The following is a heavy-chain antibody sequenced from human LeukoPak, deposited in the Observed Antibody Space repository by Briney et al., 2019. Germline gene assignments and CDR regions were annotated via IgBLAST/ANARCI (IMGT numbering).Heavy chain of an antibody. CDR3: ARAADYRLDY. Sequence: GGSLRLSCAASGFTFSSYWMYWVRQAPGKGLVWVSRIKSDGSSTTYADSVKGRFTISRDNAKNTLYLQMNSLRAEDTAVYYCARAADYRLDYWGQGTLVTVSS. V-gene: IGHV3-74*01. CDR1: GFTFSSYW. D-gene: IGHD4-11*01. J-gene: IGHJ4*02. CDR2: IKSDGSST.